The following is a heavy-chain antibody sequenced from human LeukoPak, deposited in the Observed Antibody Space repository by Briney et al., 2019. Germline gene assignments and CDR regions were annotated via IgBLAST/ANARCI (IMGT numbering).Heavy chain of an antibody. Sequence: GGSLRLSCAASGFTFSSYEMNWVRQAPGKGLEWVSYISSSGSTIYYADSVKGRFTISRDNAKNSLYLQMNSLRAEDTAVYYCARVQLGRRRDNWFDPWGQGTLVTVSS. CDR3: ARVQLGRRRDNWFDP. CDR2: ISSSGSTI. D-gene: IGHD1-1*01. CDR1: GFTFSSYE. J-gene: IGHJ5*02. V-gene: IGHV3-48*03.